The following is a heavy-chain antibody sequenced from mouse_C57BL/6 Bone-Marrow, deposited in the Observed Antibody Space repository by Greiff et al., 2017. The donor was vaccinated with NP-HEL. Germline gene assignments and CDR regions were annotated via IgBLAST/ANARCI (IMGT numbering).Heavy chain of an antibody. CDR1: GYTFTSYW. Sequence: VQLQQSGTVLARPGASVKMSCKTSGYTFTSYWMHWVKQRPGQGLEWIGAIYPGNSDTSYNQKFKGKAKLTAVTSASTAYMELSSLTNEDSAVYYCVPYSNYEYYFDYWGQGTTLTVSS. CDR3: VPYSNYEYYFDY. V-gene: IGHV1-5*01. D-gene: IGHD2-5*01. CDR2: IYPGNSDT. J-gene: IGHJ2*01.